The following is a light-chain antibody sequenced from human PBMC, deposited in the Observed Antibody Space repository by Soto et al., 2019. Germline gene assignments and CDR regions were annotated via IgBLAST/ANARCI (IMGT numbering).Light chain of an antibody. J-gene: IGLJ2*01. V-gene: IGLV2-14*03. CDR1: SSDVGGYNY. CDR3: SSYTSSSVI. CDR2: DVS. Sequence: QPVLTQPASVSGSPGQSITISCTGISSDVGGYNYVSWYQQHPGKVPKLMIYDVSNRPSGVSNRFSGSKSGSTASLTISGLQAEDEADYYCSSYTSSSVIFGGGTKVTVL.